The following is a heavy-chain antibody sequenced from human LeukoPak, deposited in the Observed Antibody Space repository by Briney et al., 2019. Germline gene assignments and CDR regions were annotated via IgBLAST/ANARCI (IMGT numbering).Heavy chain of an antibody. CDR2: IIPIFGTA. CDR3: ARGAAVAGYYFDY. J-gene: IGHJ4*02. V-gene: IGHV1-69*13. Sequence: SVKVSCKASGGTFSSYAISWVRRAPGQGLEWMGGIIPIFGTANYAQKFQGRVTITADESTSTAYMELSSLRSEDTAVYYCARGAAVAGYYFDYWGQGTLVTVSS. CDR1: GGTFSSYA. D-gene: IGHD6-19*01.